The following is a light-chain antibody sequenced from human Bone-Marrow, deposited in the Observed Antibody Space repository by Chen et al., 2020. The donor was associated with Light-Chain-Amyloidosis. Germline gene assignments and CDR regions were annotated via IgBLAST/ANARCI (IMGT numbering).Light chain of an antibody. J-gene: IGLJ3*02. CDR3: SSYTSSSTLE. CDR2: DVS. Sequence: QSALTQPASVSGSPGQSITISCTGTSSDVGGYNFVSWYQQHPGKAPKLMIYDVSNRPSGVSNRFSGSKSGNPASLTISGLQAEDEADYSCSSYTSSSTLEFGGGTKLTVL. CDR1: SSDVGGYNF. V-gene: IGLV2-14*01.